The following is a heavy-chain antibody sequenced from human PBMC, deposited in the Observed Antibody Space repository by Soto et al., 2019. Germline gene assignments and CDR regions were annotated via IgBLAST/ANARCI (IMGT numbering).Heavy chain of an antibody. D-gene: IGHD3-16*02. CDR3: SRDGRNGWFASTYYDYIWGSYRSSQFDY. Sequence: GASVKVSCKASGYTFTSYGISWVRQAPGQGLEWMGWISAYNGNTNYAQKLQGRVTMTTDTSTSTAYMELRSLRFYDTAVYYCSRDGRNGWFASTYYDYIWGSYRSSQFDYWGQGTLVTVSS. J-gene: IGHJ4*02. CDR2: ISAYNGNT. V-gene: IGHV1-18*01. CDR1: GYTFTSYG.